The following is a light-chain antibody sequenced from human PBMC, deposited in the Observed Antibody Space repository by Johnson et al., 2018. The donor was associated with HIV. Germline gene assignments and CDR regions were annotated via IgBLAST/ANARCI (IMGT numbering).Light chain of an antibody. V-gene: IGLV1-51*02. J-gene: IGLJ1*01. CDR1: SSNIGNSY. Sequence: QSVLTQPPSVSAAPGQKVTISCSGSSSNIGNSYVCWYQQLPGTAPKLLIYENDKRPSGIPDRFSGSKSGTSATLGITGLQTGDEADYYCGTWDGSLILNFFGPGTKFTVL. CDR3: GTWDGSLILNF. CDR2: END.